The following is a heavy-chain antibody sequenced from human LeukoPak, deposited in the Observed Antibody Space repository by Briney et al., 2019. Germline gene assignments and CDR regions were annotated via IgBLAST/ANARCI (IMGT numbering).Heavy chain of an antibody. CDR3: TKDHSHCSGGSCSGFDY. V-gene: IGHV3-23*01. CDR1: GFTFSSYA. Sequence: PGGSLRLSCAASGFTFSSYAMSWVRQAPGKGLEWVSAISGSGGSTYYADSVKGRFTISRDNSKNTLYLQMNSLRAEDTAVYYCTKDHSHCSGGSCSGFDYWGQGTLVTVSS. J-gene: IGHJ4*02. D-gene: IGHD2-15*01. CDR2: ISGSGGST.